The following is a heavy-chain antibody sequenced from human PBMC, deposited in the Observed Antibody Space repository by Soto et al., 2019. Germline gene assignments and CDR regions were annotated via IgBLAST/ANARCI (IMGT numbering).Heavy chain of an antibody. CDR2: IYPGDSDT. CDR1: GCRSRTYC. V-gene: IGHV5-51*01. D-gene: IGHD3-22*01. J-gene: IGHJ6*01. Sequence: GVSRKDCWKGSGCRSRTYCIGGVRQMPEKGLEWMGIIYPGDSDTRYSPSFQGQVTISADKSISTAYLQWSSLKASDTAMYYGSRRIDSSALPKNY. CDR3: SRRIDSSALPKNY.